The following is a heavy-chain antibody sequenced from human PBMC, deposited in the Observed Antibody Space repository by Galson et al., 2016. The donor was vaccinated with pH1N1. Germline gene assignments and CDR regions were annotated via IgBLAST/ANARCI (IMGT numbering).Heavy chain of an antibody. J-gene: IGHJ1*01. CDR1: GYIFTRDY. CDR3: IRDLGRLRDL. Sequence: SVKVSCKASGYIFTRDYFHWVRQAPGQGLEWMGVIDPSNGGTTFAQKFQGLVTMTRDTSTSTVYVELSGLKSDDTAVYYCIRDLGRLRDLWGQGTLVTVSS. CDR2: IDPSNGGT. V-gene: IGHV1-46*03. D-gene: IGHD7-27*01.